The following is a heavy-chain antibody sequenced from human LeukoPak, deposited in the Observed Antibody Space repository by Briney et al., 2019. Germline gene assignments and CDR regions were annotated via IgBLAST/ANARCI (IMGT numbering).Heavy chain of an antibody. CDR1: GYTFTGYY. J-gene: IGHJ5*02. D-gene: IGHD1-14*01. Sequence: ASVKVSCKASGYTFTGYYMHWVRQAPGQGLEWMGWINPNSGGTNYAQKFQGRVTMTRDTSVSTAYMELSRLRPDDTAVYYCAWGLEPESWFDPWGQGTLVTVSS. V-gene: IGHV1-2*02. CDR2: INPNSGGT. CDR3: AWGLEPESWFDP.